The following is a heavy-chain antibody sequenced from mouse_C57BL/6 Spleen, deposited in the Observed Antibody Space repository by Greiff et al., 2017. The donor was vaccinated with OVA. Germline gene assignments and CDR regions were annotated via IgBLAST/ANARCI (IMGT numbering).Heavy chain of an antibody. CDR2: IYPGDGDT. CDR1: GYAFSSSW. CDR3: ARGYDGYGFDV. D-gene: IGHD2-3*01. Sequence: QVQLQQSGPELVKPGASVKLSCKASGYAFSSSWMHWVKQRPGRGLEWIGRIYPGDGDTNYNGKFKGKATLTADKSSSTAYMQLSSLTSADSAVYFCARGYDGYGFDVWGTGTTVTVSS. V-gene: IGHV1-82*01. J-gene: IGHJ1*03.